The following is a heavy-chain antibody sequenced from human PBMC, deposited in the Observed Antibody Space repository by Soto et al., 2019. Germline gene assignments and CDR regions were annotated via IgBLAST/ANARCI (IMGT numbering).Heavy chain of an antibody. CDR1: GYTFTSYA. CDR2: INAGNGNT. J-gene: IGHJ5*02. D-gene: IGHD3-10*01. CDR3: ARSDQYYYGSGSPNWFDP. Sequence: QVQLVQSGAEVKKPGASVKVSCKASGYTFTSYAMHWVRQAPGQRLEWMGWINAGNGNTKYSQKYQGRVTITRDTSASTAYMELSSLRSEDTAVYYCARSDQYYYGSGSPNWFDPWGQGTLVTVSS. V-gene: IGHV1-3*01.